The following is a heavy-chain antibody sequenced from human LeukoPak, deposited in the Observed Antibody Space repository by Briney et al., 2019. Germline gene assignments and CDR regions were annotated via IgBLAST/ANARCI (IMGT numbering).Heavy chain of an antibody. Sequence: KPSETLSLTCAVYGGSFSGYYWSWIRQPPGKGLEWIGEINHSGSTNYNPSLKSRVTISVDTSKNQFSLKLSSVTAADTAVYYCARDVRYCSGGSCYRYYYYYYMDVWGKGTTVTVSS. CDR2: INHSGST. J-gene: IGHJ6*03. V-gene: IGHV4-34*01. CDR3: ARDVRYCSGGSCYRYYYYYYMDV. D-gene: IGHD2-15*01. CDR1: GGSFSGYY.